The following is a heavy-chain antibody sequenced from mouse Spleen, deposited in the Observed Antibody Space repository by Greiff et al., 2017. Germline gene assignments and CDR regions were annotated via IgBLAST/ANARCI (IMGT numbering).Heavy chain of an antibody. V-gene: IGHV5-4*01. J-gene: IGHJ3*01. CDR3: ARGGPSYGSSYGFAY. Sequence: EVQLVESGGGLVKPGGSLKLSCAASGFTFSSYAMSWVRQTPEKRLEWVATISDGGSYTYYPDNVKGRFTISRDNAKNNLYLQMSHLKSEDTAMYYCARGGPSYGSSYGFAYWGQGTLVTVSA. CDR2: ISDGGSYT. CDR1: GFTFSSYA. D-gene: IGHD1-1*01.